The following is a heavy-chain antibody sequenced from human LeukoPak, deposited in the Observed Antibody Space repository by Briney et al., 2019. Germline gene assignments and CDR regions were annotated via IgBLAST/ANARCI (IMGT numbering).Heavy chain of an antibody. CDR1: GFTFDYYA. Sequence: PGGSLRLSCAASGFTFDYYAMHWVRQAPGKGLEWVSLISGDGGSTYYADPVKGRFTISRDNSKNSLYLQMNSLRTEDTALYYCAKDGRVGATKFVDYWGQGILVTVSS. CDR2: ISGDGGST. J-gene: IGHJ4*02. V-gene: IGHV3-43*02. CDR3: AKDGRVGATKFVDY. D-gene: IGHD1-26*01.